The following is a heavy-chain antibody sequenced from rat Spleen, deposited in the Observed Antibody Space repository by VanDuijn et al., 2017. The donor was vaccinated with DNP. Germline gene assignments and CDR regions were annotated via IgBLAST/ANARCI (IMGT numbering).Heavy chain of an antibody. V-gene: IGHV5-31*01. CDR1: GFTFNNYW. Sequence: EVQLVESGGDLLQPGRSLKLSCVASGFTFNNYWMTWIRQVPGKGLEWVASITNSGGSTYYPDAVKGRFTISRDNTENTLYLQMKRMRSDDTATYYCARGSGTPYWYFDVWGPGTMVTVSS. J-gene: IGHJ1*01. CDR2: ITNSGGST. D-gene: IGHD5-1*01. CDR3: ARGSGTPYWYFDV.